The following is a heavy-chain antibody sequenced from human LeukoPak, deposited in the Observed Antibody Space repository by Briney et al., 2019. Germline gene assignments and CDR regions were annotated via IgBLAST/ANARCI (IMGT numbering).Heavy chain of an antibody. CDR3: AREGGFSIFDY. CDR2: INHSGST. J-gene: IGHJ4*02. D-gene: IGHD5-12*01. CDR1: GGSFGGYY. V-gene: IGHV4-34*01. Sequence: SETLSLTCAVYGGSFGGYYWSWIRQPPGKGLEWIGEINHSGSTNYNPSLKSRVTISVDTSKNQFSLKLSSVTAADTAVYYCAREGGFSIFDYWGQGTLVTVSS.